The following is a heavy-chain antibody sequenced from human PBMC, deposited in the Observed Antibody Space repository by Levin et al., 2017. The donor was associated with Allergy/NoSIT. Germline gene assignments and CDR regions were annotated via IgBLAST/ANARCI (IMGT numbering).Heavy chain of an antibody. CDR1: GFTFSSYE. CDR3: ASGIAKGPTTQN. V-gene: IGHV3-48*03. D-gene: IGHD1-1*01. Sequence: GGSLRLSCAASGFTFSSYEMNWVRQAPGKGLEWVSYISSSGSTIYYADSVKGRFTISRDNAKNSLYLQMNSLRAEDTAVYYCASGIAKGPTTQNWGQGTLVTVSS. J-gene: IGHJ4*02. CDR2: ISSSGSTI.